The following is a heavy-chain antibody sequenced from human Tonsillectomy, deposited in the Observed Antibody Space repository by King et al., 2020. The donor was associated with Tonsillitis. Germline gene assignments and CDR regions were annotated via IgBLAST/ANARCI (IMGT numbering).Heavy chain of an antibody. J-gene: IGHJ3*02. D-gene: IGHD5-24*01. CDR3: ARPVQMATITRFAFDI. CDR1: GGSISSSSYY. Sequence: QLQESGPGLVKPSETLSLTCTVSGGSISSSSYYWGWIRQPPGKGLEWIGSIYYSGSTYYNPSLKSRVTISVDTSKNQFSLKRSSVTAADTAVYYCARPVQMATITRFAFDIWGQGTMVTVSS. V-gene: IGHV4-39*07. CDR2: IYYSGST.